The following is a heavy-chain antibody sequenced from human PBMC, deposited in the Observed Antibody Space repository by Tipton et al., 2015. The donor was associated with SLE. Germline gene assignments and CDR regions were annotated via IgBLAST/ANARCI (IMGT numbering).Heavy chain of an antibody. Sequence: TLSLTCSVSGGSVRSNYWIWIRQPPGKGLEWIGYISYGGGTNYNPSLKSRVTMSVDTAKNQFSLKLTSVTAADTAVYYCARGLVTWRGAIVGVDVWGQGTTVNVSS. V-gene: IGHV4-59*08. D-gene: IGHD2-21*02. CDR1: GGSVRSNY. CDR3: ARGLVTWRGAIVGVDV. CDR2: ISYGGGT. J-gene: IGHJ6*02.